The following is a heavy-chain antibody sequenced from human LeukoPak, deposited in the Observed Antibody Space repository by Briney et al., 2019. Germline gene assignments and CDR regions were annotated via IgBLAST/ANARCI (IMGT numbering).Heavy chain of an antibody. CDR3: ARGSYQPFYYYYGMDV. D-gene: IGHD1-26*01. Sequence: PGGSLRLSCAASEFTFSSYSMNWVRQAPGKGLEWVSYITNSGNSKSYADSVKGRFTISRDNSKNTLYLQMNSLRAEDTAVYYCARGSYQPFYYYYGMDVWGQGTTVTVSS. V-gene: IGHV3-48*01. CDR2: ITNSGNSK. CDR1: EFTFSSYS. J-gene: IGHJ6*02.